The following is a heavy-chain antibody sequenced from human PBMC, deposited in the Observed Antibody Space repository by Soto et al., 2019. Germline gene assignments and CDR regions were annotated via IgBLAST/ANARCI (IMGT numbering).Heavy chain of an antibody. CDR3: AHRRSGFGFINWFDP. Sequence: QITLKESGPTLVKPTQTLTLTCTFSGFSLSTSGVGVGWIRQPPGKALEWLALIYWDDDKRYSQSLKSRLTITKDNSKNQVVLTMTNMDPVDTATYYGAHRRSGFGFINWFDPWGQGTLVTVSS. CDR2: IYWDDDK. D-gene: IGHD3-10*01. CDR1: GFSLSTSGVG. J-gene: IGHJ5*02. V-gene: IGHV2-5*02.